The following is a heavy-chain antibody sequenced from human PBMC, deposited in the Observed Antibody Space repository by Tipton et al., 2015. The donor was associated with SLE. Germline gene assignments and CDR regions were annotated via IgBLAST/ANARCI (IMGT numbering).Heavy chain of an antibody. J-gene: IGHJ5*02. CDR1: GGSFSGYY. CDR3: ARGGRELVVFTWFDR. V-gene: IGHV4-34*01. D-gene: IGHD3-10*01. CDR2: INDSGST. Sequence: TLSLTCAVNGGSFSGYYWNWIRQTPGKGLEWIGDINDSGSTNYNPPLKSRVTISVDTSENQVSLNLGSVTAADTAIYYCARGGRELVVFTWFDRWGQGTLVTVSS.